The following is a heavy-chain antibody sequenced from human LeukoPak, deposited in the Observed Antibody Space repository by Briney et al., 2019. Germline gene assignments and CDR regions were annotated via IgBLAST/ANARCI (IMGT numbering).Heavy chain of an antibody. J-gene: IGHJ5*02. CDR1: GYTFTSYY. V-gene: IGHV1-46*01. Sequence: ASVKVSCKASGYTFTSYYMHWVRQAPGQGLEWMGIINPSGGSTSYAQKFQGRVTMTRDTSTGTVYMELSSLRSEDTAVYYGARDRGSGSYYRRFWFDPWGQGTLVTVSS. CDR3: ARDRGSGSYYRRFWFDP. CDR2: INPSGGST. D-gene: IGHD1-26*01.